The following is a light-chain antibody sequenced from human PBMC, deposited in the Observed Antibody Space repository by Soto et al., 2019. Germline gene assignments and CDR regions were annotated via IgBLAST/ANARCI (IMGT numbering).Light chain of an antibody. J-gene: IGKJ5*01. V-gene: IGKV3-20*01. CDR1: ESIGDY. Sequence: EIVLTPSPGALALSPGDRATLSCWASESIGDYLAWYQQRPGQAPRLLIYAASRRASGTPHRFSGSGSERAFTLAISGLEPADFGVYYCQQYVTSPSITFGQGTRLEIK. CDR3: QQYVTSPSIT. CDR2: AAS.